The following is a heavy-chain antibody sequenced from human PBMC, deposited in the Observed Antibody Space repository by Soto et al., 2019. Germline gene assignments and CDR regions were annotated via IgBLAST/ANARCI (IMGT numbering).Heavy chain of an antibody. V-gene: IGHV3-30*18. Sequence: QVQLVESGGGVVQPGRSLRLSCAASGFTFSSYGMHWVRQAPGKGLEWVGVISYDGSNKYYADSVKGRFTISRDNSKNTVYLQMNSLRAEDTAVYYCAKDQERVCSSTSGKSSFDYWGQGTLVTVSS. CDR2: ISYDGSNK. J-gene: IGHJ4*02. CDR1: GFTFSSYG. D-gene: IGHD2-2*01. CDR3: AKDQERVCSSTSGKSSFDY.